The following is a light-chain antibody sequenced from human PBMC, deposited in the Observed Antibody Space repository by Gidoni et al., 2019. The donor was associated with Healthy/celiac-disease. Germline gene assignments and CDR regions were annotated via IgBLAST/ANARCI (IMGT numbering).Light chain of an antibody. CDR2: KDS. Sequence: SYELTQPPSVPVSPGQTARITCSGDALPKQYAYWYQQKPGQAPVLVIYKDSERPSGIPERFSGSSSGTTVTLTISGVQAEDEADYYCQSADSSGTSRVFGGGTKLTVL. J-gene: IGLJ3*02. V-gene: IGLV3-25*03. CDR3: QSADSSGTSRV. CDR1: ALPKQY.